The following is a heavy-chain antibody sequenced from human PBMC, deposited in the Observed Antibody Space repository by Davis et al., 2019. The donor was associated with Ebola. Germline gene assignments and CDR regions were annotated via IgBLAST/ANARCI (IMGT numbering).Heavy chain of an antibody. J-gene: IGHJ6*02. CDR3: ARVGLGNCSSTSCYFHGMDV. Sequence: SETLSLTCTVSGGSISTDNSYWGWIRQPPGKGLEWIGNIYYSGTTYYNPSLKSRVTMSVDASKNQFSLKLSSVTAADTAVYYCARVGLGNCSSTSCYFHGMDVWGQGTTVTASS. CDR2: IYYSGTT. V-gene: IGHV4-39*01. CDR1: GGSISTDNSY. D-gene: IGHD2-2*01.